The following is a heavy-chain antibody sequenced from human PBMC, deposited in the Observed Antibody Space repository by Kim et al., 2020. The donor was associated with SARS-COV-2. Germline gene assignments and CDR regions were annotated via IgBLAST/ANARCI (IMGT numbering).Heavy chain of an antibody. J-gene: IGHJ6*02. CDR1: GGTFSSYA. CDR2: IIPIFGTA. Sequence: SVKVSCKASGGTFSSYAISWVRQAPGQGLEWMGGIIPIFGTANYAQKFQGRVTITADESTSTAYMELSSLRSEDTAVYYCARDEAPYGSGSYGVYYYYYYGMDVWGQGTTVTVSS. CDR3: ARDEAPYGSGSYGVYYYYYYGMDV. V-gene: IGHV1-69*13. D-gene: IGHD3-10*01.